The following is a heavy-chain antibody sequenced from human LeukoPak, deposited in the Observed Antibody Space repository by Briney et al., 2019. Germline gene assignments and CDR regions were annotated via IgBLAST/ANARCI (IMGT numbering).Heavy chain of an antibody. D-gene: IGHD2-15*01. V-gene: IGHV4-30-4*01. CDR1: NDSISSGDYH. J-gene: IGHJ4*02. CDR3: VREILYCSGGSCYRGPFDN. Sequence: PSETLSLTCTVSNDSISSGDYHWNWIRQPPGKGLEWIGYIFHRGGTSYNPSLKSRILFSVDTSQNQFSLKLNSVTAADTAVYYCVREILYCSGGSCYRGPFDNWGQGTLVTVSA. CDR2: IFHRGGT.